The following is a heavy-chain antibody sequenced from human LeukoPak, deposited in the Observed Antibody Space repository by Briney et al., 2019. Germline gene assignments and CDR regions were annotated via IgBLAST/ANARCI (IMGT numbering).Heavy chain of an antibody. D-gene: IGHD4-11*01. Sequence: SETLSLTCAVYGGSFSGYYWSWIRQPPGKGLEWIGEINHSGSTNYNPSLKSRVTISVDTSKNQFSLKLSSVIAADTAMYYCTRGPYSNLGRFDYWGQGTLVTVSS. V-gene: IGHV4-34*01. J-gene: IGHJ4*02. CDR1: GGSFSGYY. CDR2: INHSGST. CDR3: TRGPYSNLGRFDY.